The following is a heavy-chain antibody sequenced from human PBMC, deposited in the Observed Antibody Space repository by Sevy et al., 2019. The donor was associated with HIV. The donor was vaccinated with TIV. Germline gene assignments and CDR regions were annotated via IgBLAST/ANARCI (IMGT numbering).Heavy chain of an antibody. CDR2: MNPSTGNT. CDR3: ARHRDYYDSSGYGTFDP. Sequence: ASVKVSCKASGYTFTSYDINWVRQASGQGLEWMGWMNPSTGNTGYAQKFQGRVTMTRNTSISTAYMELSSLRSEDTAVYYCARHRDYYDSSGYGTFDPWGQGPLVTVSS. CDR1: GYTFTSYD. V-gene: IGHV1-8*01. D-gene: IGHD3-22*01. J-gene: IGHJ5*02.